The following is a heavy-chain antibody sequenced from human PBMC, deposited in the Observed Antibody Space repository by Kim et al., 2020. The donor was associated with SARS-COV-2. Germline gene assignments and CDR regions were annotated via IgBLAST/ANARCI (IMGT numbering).Heavy chain of an antibody. J-gene: IGHJ4*02. V-gene: IGHV1-69*01. D-gene: IGHD2-2*01. CDR3: AREGVVPAAMETNRPLDY. Sequence: QGRVTITADESTSTAYMELSSLRSEDTAVYYCAREGVVPAAMETNRPLDYWGQGTLVTVSS.